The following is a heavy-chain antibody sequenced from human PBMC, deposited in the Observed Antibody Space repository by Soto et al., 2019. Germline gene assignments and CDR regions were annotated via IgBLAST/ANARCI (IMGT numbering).Heavy chain of an antibody. CDR3: ARDWMVYSSSWYYYYYGMDV. Sequence: ASVKVSCKASGYTFTSYAMHWVRQAPGQRLAWMGWINAGNGNTKYSQKFQGRVTITRDTSASTAYMELSSLRSEDTAVYYCARDWMVYSSSWYYYYYGMDVWGRGTTVTVSS. V-gene: IGHV1-3*01. CDR2: INAGNGNT. J-gene: IGHJ6*02. D-gene: IGHD6-13*01. CDR1: GYTFTSYA.